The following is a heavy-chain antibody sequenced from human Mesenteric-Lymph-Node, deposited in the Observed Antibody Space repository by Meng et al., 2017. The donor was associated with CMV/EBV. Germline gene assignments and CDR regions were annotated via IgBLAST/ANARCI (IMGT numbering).Heavy chain of an antibody. CDR2: INQAGNTK. J-gene: IGHJ4*02. V-gene: IGHV3-7*01. D-gene: IGHD2-21*01. Sequence: GESLKISCAVSGFSISPDYMTWVRQAPGKGLEWVADINQAGNTKNYADSVKGRFTISRDNAMNSLSLQMNGLRVEDTAIYYCARDGPTYCGGDCDYWGQGTLVTVSS. CDR3: ARDGPTYCGGDCDY. CDR1: GFSISPDY.